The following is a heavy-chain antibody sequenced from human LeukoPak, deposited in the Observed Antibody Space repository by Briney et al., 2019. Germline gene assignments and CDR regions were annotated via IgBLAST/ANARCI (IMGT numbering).Heavy chain of an antibody. Sequence: GASVKVSCKASGYTFTGYYMHWVRQAPGQGLEWMGWINPNSGGTNYAQKFQGRVTMTRDTSISTAYMELSRLRSDDTAVYYCARPFYYYDSSGYYFDYWGQGTLVTVSS. D-gene: IGHD3-22*01. V-gene: IGHV1-2*02. CDR1: GYTFTGYY. CDR3: ARPFYYYDSSGYYFDY. CDR2: INPNSGGT. J-gene: IGHJ4*02.